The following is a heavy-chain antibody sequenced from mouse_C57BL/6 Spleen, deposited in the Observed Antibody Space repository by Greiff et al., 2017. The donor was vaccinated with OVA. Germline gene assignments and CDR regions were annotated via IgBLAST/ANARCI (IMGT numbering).Heavy chain of an antibody. V-gene: IGHV5-16*01. Sequence: EVQVVESEGGLVQPGSSMKLSCTASGFTFSDYYMAWVRQVPEKGLEWVANINYDGSSTYYLDSLKSRFIISRDNAKNILYLQMSSLKSEDTATYYCARDRYFDYWGKGTTLTVSS. J-gene: IGHJ2*01. CDR3: ARDRYFDY. CDR1: GFTFSDYY. CDR2: INYDGSST.